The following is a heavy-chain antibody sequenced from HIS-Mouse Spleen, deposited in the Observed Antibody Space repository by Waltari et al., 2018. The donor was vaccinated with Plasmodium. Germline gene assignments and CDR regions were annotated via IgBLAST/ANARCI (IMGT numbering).Heavy chain of an antibody. J-gene: IGHJ4*02. Sequence: QVQLQQWGAGLLKPSETLSLTCAVYGGSFSGYYWSWIRQPPGKGLEWIGEITHSGRTNYNPAPKSRVTISVDTSKNQFSLKLSSVTAADTAVYYCARGVGYCSGGSCDHYFDYWGQGTLVTVSS. CDR2: ITHSGRT. V-gene: IGHV4-34*01. CDR1: GGSFSGYY. CDR3: ARGVGYCSGGSCDHYFDY. D-gene: IGHD2-15*01.